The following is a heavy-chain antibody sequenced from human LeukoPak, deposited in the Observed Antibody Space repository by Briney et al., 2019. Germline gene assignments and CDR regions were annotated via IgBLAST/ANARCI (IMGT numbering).Heavy chain of an antibody. D-gene: IGHD6-13*01. CDR2: INNDGSTT. J-gene: IGHJ5*02. Sequence: GGSLRLSCAASGFTFNSYWMHWVRQAPGKGLVWVSQINNDGSTTRYADSVKGRFTISRDNAKNTLYLQMNSLRAEDAAVYYCARGYSRSWYNWLDPWGQGTLVTVSS. V-gene: IGHV3-74*01. CDR1: GFTFNSYW. CDR3: ARGYSRSWYNWLDP.